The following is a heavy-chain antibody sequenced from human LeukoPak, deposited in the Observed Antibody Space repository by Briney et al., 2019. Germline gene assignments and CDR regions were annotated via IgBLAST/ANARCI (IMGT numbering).Heavy chain of an antibody. D-gene: IGHD3-3*01. V-gene: IGHV1-69*05. CDR3: ARCLPDDFWSGYSTYYYYMDV. J-gene: IGHJ6*03. CDR2: IIPIFGTA. Sequence: EASVKVSCKASGGTFSSYAISWVRQAPGQGLEWMGRIIPIFGTANYAQKFQGRVTITTDESTSTAYMELSSLRSEDTAVYYCARCLPDDFWSGYSTYYYYMDVWGKGTTVTVSS. CDR1: GGTFSSYA.